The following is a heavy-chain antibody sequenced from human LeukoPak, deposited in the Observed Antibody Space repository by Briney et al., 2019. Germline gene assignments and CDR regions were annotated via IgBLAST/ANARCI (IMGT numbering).Heavy chain of an antibody. CDR2: ISGDGAST. V-gene: IGHV3-23*01. CDR3: AKDSYVSGRPLHTFDV. J-gene: IGHJ3*01. Sequence: GRSLRLSCAASGFTFAIHAMTWVRQAPGKGLEWVSGISGDGASTHYAESVKGQFTISRDNSQNTLFLQMNSLRVEDTAIYYCAKDSYVSGRPLHTFDVWGQGTMDTVSS. CDR1: GFTFAIHA. D-gene: IGHD3-10*01.